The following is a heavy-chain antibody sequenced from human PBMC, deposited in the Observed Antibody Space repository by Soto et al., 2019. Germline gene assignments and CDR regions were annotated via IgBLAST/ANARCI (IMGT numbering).Heavy chain of an antibody. CDR1: GFTFSSYA. J-gene: IGHJ6*02. Sequence: PVGSLRLFCAASGFTFSSYAMHWVRQAPGKGLEWVAVISYDGSNKYYADSVKGRFTISRDNSKNTLYLQMNSLRAEDTAVYYCARGLGSGYLPFYYYYYGMDVWGQGTTVTVSS. V-gene: IGHV3-30-3*01. D-gene: IGHD3-3*01. CDR2: ISYDGSNK. CDR3: ARGLGSGYLPFYYYYYGMDV.